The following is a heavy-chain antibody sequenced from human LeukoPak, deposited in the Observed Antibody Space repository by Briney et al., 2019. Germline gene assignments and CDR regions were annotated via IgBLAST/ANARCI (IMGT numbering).Heavy chain of an antibody. CDR1: GGSISNYY. CDR3: AGRGLGISRRDYFGH. V-gene: IGHV4-59*01. Sequence: PSETLSLTCTVSGGSISNYYWSWVRQPPGKGLEWIGYIYSSGSTNYNPFLKSRVTISIDTSKNQFSLKLSPVTAADTAVYYCAGRGLGISRRDYFGHWGQGTLVTVSS. CDR2: IYSSGST. J-gene: IGHJ4*02. D-gene: IGHD3-16*01.